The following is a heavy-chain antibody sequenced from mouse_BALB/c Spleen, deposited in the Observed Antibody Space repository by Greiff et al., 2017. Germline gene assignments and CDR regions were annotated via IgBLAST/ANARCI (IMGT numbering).Heavy chain of an antibody. CDR1: GFTFTDYY. J-gene: IGHJ2*01. CDR2: IRNKANGYTT. CDR3: ARDRYDLRY. Sequence: EVHLVESGGGLVQPGGSLRLSCATSGFTFTDYYMSWVRQPPGKALEWLGFIRNKANGYTTEYSASVKGRFTISRDNSQSILYLQMNTLRAEDSATYYCARDRYDLRYWGQGTTLTVSS. V-gene: IGHV7-3*02. D-gene: IGHD2-14*01.